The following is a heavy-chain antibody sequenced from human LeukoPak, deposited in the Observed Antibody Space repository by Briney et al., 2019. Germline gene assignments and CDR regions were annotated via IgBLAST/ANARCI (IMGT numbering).Heavy chain of an antibody. J-gene: IGHJ3*02. CDR2: IYPGDSDT. Sequence: GESLKISCKGSGYSFTSYWIGWVRQMSGKGLEWMGIIYPGDSDTRYSPSFQGQVTISADKSISTAYLQWSSLKASDTAMYYCARGYYDSSGYYLDAFDIWGQGTMVTVSS. V-gene: IGHV5-51*01. D-gene: IGHD3-22*01. CDR3: ARGYYDSSGYYLDAFDI. CDR1: GYSFTSYW.